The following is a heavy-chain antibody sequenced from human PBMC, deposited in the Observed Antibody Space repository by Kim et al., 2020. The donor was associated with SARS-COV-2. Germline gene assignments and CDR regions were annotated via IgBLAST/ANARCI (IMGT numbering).Heavy chain of an antibody. V-gene: IGHV3-48*02. CDR1: GFTFSSYS. CDR3: ARASYSSSLVSLDY. Sequence: GGSLRLSCTTSGFTFSSYSLNWVRQFPGKGLEWVSYISSSSSTIYYADSVKGRFTISRDNANNSLYLQMNSLRDEDTAVYYCARASYSSSLVSLDYWGQGTLVTVSS. D-gene: IGHD6-13*01. CDR2: ISSSSSTI. J-gene: IGHJ4*02.